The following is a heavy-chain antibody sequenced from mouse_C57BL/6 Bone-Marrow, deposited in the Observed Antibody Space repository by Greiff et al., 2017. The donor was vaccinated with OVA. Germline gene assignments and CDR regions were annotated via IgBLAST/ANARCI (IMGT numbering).Heavy chain of an antibody. CDR3: ARHNYYGSSYYDY. D-gene: IGHD1-1*01. CDR2: ISSGGSYT. CDR1: GFTFSSYG. V-gene: IGHV5-6*02. Sequence: DVMLVESGGDLVKPGGSLKLSCAASGFTFSSYGMSWVRQTPDKRLEWVATISSGGSYTYYPDSVKGRFTISRDNAKNTLYLQMSSLKSEDTAMYYCARHNYYGSSYYDYWGQGTTLTVSS. J-gene: IGHJ2*01.